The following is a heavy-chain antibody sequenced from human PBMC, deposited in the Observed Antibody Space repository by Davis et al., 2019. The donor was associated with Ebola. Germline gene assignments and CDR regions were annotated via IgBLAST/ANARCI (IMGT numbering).Heavy chain of an antibody. J-gene: IGHJ3*02. CDR1: GFTFSSYS. D-gene: IGHD7-27*01. V-gene: IGHV3-48*02. CDR3: ASNDHMNWGWVHRGAFDI. Sequence: PGGSLRLSCAASGFTFSSYSMNWVRQAPGKGLEWVSYISSSSSTIYYADSVKGRFTISRDNAKNSLYLQMNSLRDEDTAVYYCASNDHMNWGWVHRGAFDIWGQGTMVTVSS. CDR2: ISSSSSTI.